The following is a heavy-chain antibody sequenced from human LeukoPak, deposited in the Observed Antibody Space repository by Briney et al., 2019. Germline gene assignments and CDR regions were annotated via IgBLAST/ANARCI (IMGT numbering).Heavy chain of an antibody. D-gene: IGHD3-10*01. J-gene: IGHJ4*01. Sequence: PGGSLRLSCAASEFNFFSYGMQWVRQAPGKGLVWVSRIFTDGSTTSHADSVKGQFTISRGNAKKTSYLQMNSLRAEDTAVYYCARELPREVTLDYWGEGTLVTVSP. CDR3: ARELPREVTLDY. CDR1: EFNFFSYG. V-gene: IGHV3-74*01. CDR2: IFTDGSTT.